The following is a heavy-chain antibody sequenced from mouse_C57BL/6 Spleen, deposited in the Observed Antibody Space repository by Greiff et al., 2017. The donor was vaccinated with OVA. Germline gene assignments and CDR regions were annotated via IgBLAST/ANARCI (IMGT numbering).Heavy chain of an antibody. CDR2: INPGSGGT. CDR1: GYAFTNYL. CDR3: ARGGIPMDY. V-gene: IGHV1-54*01. Sequence: VQLQESGAELVRPGTSVKVSCKASGYAFTNYLIEWVKQRPGQGLEWIGVINPGSGGTNYNEKFKGKATLTADKSSSTAYMQLSSLTSEDSAVYFCARGGIPMDYWGQGTSVTVSS. J-gene: IGHJ4*01.